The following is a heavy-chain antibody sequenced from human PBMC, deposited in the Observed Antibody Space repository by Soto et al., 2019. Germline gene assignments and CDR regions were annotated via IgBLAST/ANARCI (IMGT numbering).Heavy chain of an antibody. CDR3: ARAAMIEGVWFDP. V-gene: IGHV4-61*01. J-gene: IGHJ5*02. Sequence: PSETLSLTCTVSGGSVSSGSYYWSWIRQPPGKGLEWIGYIYYSGSTNYNPSLKSRVTISVDTSKNQFSLKLSSVTAADTAVYYCARAAMIEGVWFDPWGQGTLVTVSS. CDR1: GGSVSSGSYY. D-gene: IGHD3-22*01. CDR2: IYYSGST.